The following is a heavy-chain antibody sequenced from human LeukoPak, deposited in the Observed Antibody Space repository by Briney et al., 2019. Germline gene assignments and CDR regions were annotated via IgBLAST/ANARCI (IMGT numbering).Heavy chain of an antibody. CDR3: ARLSRIVGSNWFDP. CDR1: GGSISSSSYY. Sequence: SETLSLTCTVSGGSISSSSYYWGWIRQPPGKGLEWIVSIYYSGSTYYNPSLKSRVTISVDTSKNQFSLKLSSVTAADTAVYYCARLSRIVGSNWFDPWGQGTLVTVSS. D-gene: IGHD1-26*01. CDR2: IYYSGST. V-gene: IGHV4-39*07. J-gene: IGHJ5*02.